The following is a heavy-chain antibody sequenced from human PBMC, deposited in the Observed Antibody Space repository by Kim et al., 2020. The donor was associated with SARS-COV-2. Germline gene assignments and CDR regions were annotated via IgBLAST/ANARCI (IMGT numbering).Heavy chain of an antibody. V-gene: IGHV3-21*01. Sequence: GGSLRLSCAASGFTFSSYSMNWVRQAPGKGLEWVSSISSSSSYIYYADSVKGRFTISRDNAKNSLYLQMNSLRAEDTAVYYCARDLWTAAADSYGMDVWGQGTTVTVSS. CDR2: ISSSSSYI. J-gene: IGHJ6*02. CDR1: GFTFSSYS. CDR3: ARDLWTAAADSYGMDV. D-gene: IGHD6-13*01.